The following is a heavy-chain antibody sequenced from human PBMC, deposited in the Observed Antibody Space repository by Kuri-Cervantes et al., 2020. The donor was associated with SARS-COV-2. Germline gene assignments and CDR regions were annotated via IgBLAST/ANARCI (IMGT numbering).Heavy chain of an antibody. D-gene: IGHD6-13*01. Sequence: GSLRLSSTVSGGSISSYYWSWIRQPPGKGLEWIGYIYYSGSTNYNPSLKSRVTISVDTSKDQFSLKLSSVTAADTAVYYCARESSSSWYWFDPWGQGTLVTVSS. J-gene: IGHJ5*02. V-gene: IGHV4-59*12. CDR3: ARESSSSWYWFDP. CDR1: GGSISSYY. CDR2: IYYSGST.